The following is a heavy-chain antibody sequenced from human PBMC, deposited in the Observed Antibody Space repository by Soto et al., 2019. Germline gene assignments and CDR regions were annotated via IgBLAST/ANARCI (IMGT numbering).Heavy chain of an antibody. CDR3: ARGLLGDNYDREGLDN. D-gene: IGHD3-22*01. V-gene: IGHV1-69*02. CDR1: GGPYNKYT. CDR2: TIPIFDIT. J-gene: IGHJ4*02. Sequence: QVQLVQSGTEVKKPGSSVTVSCKASGGPYNKYTISWVRQAPGQGLEWMGRTIPIFDITNYAQKFQGRVTITAGKSTSTVYMDLSSLRSEDTAVYYCARGLLGDNYDREGLDNWGQGTLVTVSS.